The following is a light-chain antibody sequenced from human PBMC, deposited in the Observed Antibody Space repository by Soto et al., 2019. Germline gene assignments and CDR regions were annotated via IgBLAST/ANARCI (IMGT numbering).Light chain of an antibody. Sequence: IHMTLTQEHLSTSAGGRVSNTCLASQNFDSYLNWYQQKPGHAPKLLIYAASRLQSGVPSRFSGNGSGTDFTLTISSLEPEDFAVYYCQQRSIWLNTFGHGTLLEIK. CDR1: QNFDSY. V-gene: IGKV1-39*01. J-gene: IGKJ5*01. CDR3: QQRSIWLNT. CDR2: AAS.